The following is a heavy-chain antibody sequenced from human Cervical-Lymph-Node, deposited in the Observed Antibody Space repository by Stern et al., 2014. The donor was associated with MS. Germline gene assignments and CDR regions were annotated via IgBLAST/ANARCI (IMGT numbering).Heavy chain of an antibody. V-gene: IGHV3-9*01. CDR1: GFTFDDCA. CDR3: AKDISERHYYFDS. CDR2: ISWNSNNI. Sequence: EVQLVHSWGGSVQPGRSLRLSCAASGFTFDDCAMHWVRQAPGQGLEWVSGISWNSNNIGYADSVRGRFTISRDNAKNSLYLQMNGLRPEDTALYYCAKDISERHYYFDSWGEGTLVTVSS. D-gene: IGHD3-16*02. J-gene: IGHJ4*02.